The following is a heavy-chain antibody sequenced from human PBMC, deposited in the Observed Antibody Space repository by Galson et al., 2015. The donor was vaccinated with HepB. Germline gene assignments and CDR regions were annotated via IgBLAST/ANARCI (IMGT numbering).Heavy chain of an antibody. D-gene: IGHD3-10*01. CDR3: RLSDRSKRSGSYYYYYYMDV. Sequence: SVKVSCKASGGTFSSYAISWVRQAPGQGLEWMGGIIPIFGTANYAQKFQGRVTITADESTSTAYMELSSLRSEDTAVYYCRLSDRSKRSGSYYYYYYMDVWGKGTTVTVSS. CDR1: GGTFSSYA. J-gene: IGHJ6*03. V-gene: IGHV1-69*13. CDR2: IIPIFGTA.